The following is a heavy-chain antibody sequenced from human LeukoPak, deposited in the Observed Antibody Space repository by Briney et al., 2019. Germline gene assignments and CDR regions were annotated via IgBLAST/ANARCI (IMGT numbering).Heavy chain of an antibody. Sequence: SVKVSCKASGGTFSSYAISWVRQAPGQGLEWMGGIIPIFGTANYAQKFQGRVTITADESTSTAYMELSSLRSEDTAVYYCARAVHYYDSSGLRVYYFDYWGQGTLVTVSS. D-gene: IGHD3-22*01. CDR1: GGTFSSYA. V-gene: IGHV1-69*13. J-gene: IGHJ4*02. CDR3: ARAVHYYDSSGLRVYYFDY. CDR2: IIPIFGTA.